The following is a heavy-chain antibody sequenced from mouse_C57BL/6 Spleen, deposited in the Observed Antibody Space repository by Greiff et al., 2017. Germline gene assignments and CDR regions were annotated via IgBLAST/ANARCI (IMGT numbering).Heavy chain of an antibody. J-gene: IGHJ2*01. CDR1: GYTFTSYW. CDR2: IDPSDSYT. D-gene: IGHD2-2*01. V-gene: IGHV1-69*01. CDR3: ARLQYGYDEDY. Sequence: VQLQQPGAELVMPGASVKLSCKASGYTFTSYWMHWVKQRPGQGLEWIGEIDPSDSYTNYNQKFKGKSTLTVDKSSSTAYMQLSSLTSEDSAVYYCARLQYGYDEDYGGQGTTLTVSS.